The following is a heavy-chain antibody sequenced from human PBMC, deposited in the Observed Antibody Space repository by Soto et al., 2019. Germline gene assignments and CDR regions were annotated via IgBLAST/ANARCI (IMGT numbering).Heavy chain of an antibody. CDR3: ARRMPIDSYPFDY. Sequence: QVQLQESGPGLVKSSQTLSLTCTVSGGSISSGDYFWSWIRQPPGKGLVWIGYIYSTGSTYYNPSLKSRVTISVATSKNQFSLKLNSVTAADTAVYYCARRMPIDSYPFDYWGQGSLVTVSS. V-gene: IGHV4-30-4*01. D-gene: IGHD2-2*01. CDR1: GGSISSGDYF. CDR2: IYSTGST. J-gene: IGHJ4*02.